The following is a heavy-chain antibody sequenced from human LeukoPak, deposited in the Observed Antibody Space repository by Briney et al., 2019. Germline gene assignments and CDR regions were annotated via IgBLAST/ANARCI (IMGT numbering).Heavy chain of an antibody. CDR2: IKSDGSST. V-gene: IGHV3-74*01. J-gene: IGHJ6*02. CDR3: ARSYGMDV. Sequence: GGSLRLSCAASGFTLSSYWMHWVRQAPGKGLVWVSRIKSDGSSTSYADSVKGRFTISRDNAKNTLYLQMNSLRAEDAAVYYCARSYGMDVWGQGTTVTVSS. CDR1: GFTLSSYW.